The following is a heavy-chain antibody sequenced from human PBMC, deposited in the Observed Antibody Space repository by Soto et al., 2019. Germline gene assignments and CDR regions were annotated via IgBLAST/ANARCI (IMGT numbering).Heavy chain of an antibody. D-gene: IGHD2-21*01. CDR2: IKSKTDGGTT. CDR1: GFTFSNAW. CDR3: TTGGPYCGGDCYSFDY. V-gene: IGHV3-15*01. J-gene: IGHJ4*02. Sequence: EVQLVESGGGLVKPGGSLRLSCAASGFTFSNAWMSWVRQAPGKGLEWVGRIKSKTDGGTTDYAAPVKGRFTISRDDSKNTLYLQMSSRKTEDTAVYYCTTGGPYCGGDCYSFDYWGQGTLVTVSS.